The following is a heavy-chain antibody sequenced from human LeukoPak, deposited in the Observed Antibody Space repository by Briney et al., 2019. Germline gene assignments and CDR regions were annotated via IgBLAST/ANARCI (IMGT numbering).Heavy chain of an antibody. V-gene: IGHV3-11*04. D-gene: IGHD3-10*01. CDR2: ISSSGSTI. CDR1: GFTFSDYY. CDR3: ARVPVWFGEFHFDY. J-gene: IGHJ4*02. Sequence: GGSLRLSCAASGFTFSDYYMSWIRQAPGKGLEWVSYISSSGSTIYYADSVKGRFTISRDNAKNTLYLQMNSLRAEDTAVYYCARVPVWFGEFHFDYWGQGTLVTVSS.